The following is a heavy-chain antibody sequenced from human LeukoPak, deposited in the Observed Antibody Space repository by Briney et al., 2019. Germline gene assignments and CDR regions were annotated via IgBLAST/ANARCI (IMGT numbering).Heavy chain of an antibody. J-gene: IGHJ3*02. CDR2: ISYDGSNK. CDR1: GFTFSRYG. Sequence: GGSLRLSCVASGFTFSRYGMHWVRQAPGKGLEWVAVISYDGSNKYYADSVKGRFTISRDNSKNTLYLQMNSLRAEDTAVYYCAELGLDAFDIWGQGTMVTVSS. D-gene: IGHD3-16*01. CDR3: AELGLDAFDI. V-gene: IGHV3-30*18.